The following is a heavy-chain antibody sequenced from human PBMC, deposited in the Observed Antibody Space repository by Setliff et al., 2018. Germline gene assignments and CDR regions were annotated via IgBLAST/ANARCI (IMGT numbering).Heavy chain of an antibody. CDR1: GSSFTGHN. Sequence: ASVKVSCKVSGSSFTGHNLHWVRQAPGQGLDWMGWISAYNGNTNYVQKLQGRVTMTTDTSTSTAYMELRSLRSDDTAVYYCARSPTRTTGSHYLGYYYYYMDFWGKGTTVTVSS. CDR3: ARSPTRTTGSHYLGYYYYYMDF. V-gene: IGHV1-18*04. D-gene: IGHD1-1*01. CDR2: ISAYNGNT. J-gene: IGHJ6*03.